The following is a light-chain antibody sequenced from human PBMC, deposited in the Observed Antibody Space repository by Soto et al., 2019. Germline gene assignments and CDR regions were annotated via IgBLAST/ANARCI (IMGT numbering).Light chain of an antibody. CDR3: LLVFSGPRV. J-gene: IGLJ3*02. CDR2: DTN. CDR1: TGVVTSGHY. V-gene: IGLV7-46*01. Sequence: QAVVTQEPSLTVSPGVTVTLTCGSSTGVVTSGHYPFWFQQKPGQAPTTLIYDTNNKHPWTPARFSGSLLGGKAALTLSGAQPEDEAEYYCLLVFSGPRVFGGGTKLTVL.